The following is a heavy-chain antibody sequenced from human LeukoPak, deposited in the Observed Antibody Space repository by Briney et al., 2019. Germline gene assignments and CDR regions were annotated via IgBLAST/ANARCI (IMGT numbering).Heavy chain of an antibody. CDR2: ISGSNGNT. D-gene: IGHD3-10*01. CDR1: GYTFTTYG. V-gene: IGHV1-18*04. Sequence: ASVKVSCKTSGYTFTTYGISWVRQAPAQGLEWMGWISGSNGNTKYAQKVQGRVTMTTDTSTTTAYMEVRSLRSDDTAVYYCARDRDRMVQGVTALFDYWGQGTLVTVSS. CDR3: ARDRDRMVQGVTALFDY. J-gene: IGHJ4*02.